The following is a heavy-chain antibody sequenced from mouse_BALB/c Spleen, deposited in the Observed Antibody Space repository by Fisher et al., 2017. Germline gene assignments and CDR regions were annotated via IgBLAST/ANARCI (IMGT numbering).Heavy chain of an antibody. Sequence: RFTISRDNAKNTLYLQMSSLRSEDTAMYYCARAFYYGSAYYAMDYWGQGTSVTVSS. V-gene: IGHV5-9-4*01. CDR3: ARAFYYGSAYYAMDY. J-gene: IGHJ4*01. D-gene: IGHD1-1*01.